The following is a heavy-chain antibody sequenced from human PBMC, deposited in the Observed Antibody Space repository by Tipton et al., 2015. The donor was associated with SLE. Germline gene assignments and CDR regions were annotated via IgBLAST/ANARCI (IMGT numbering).Heavy chain of an antibody. CDR3: ARGGNTIFGVVISWFDP. CDR1: GGSFSGYY. V-gene: IGHV4-34*01. CDR2: INHSGST. Sequence: TLSLTCAVYGGSFSGYYWSWIRQPPGKGLEWIGEINHSGSTNYNPSLKSRVTISVDTSKNQFSLKLSSVTAADTAVYYCARGGNTIFGVVISWFDPWGQETLVTVSS. D-gene: IGHD3-3*01. J-gene: IGHJ5*02.